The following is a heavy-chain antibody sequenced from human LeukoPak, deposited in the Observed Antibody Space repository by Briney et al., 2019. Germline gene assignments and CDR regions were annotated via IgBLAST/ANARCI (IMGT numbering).Heavy chain of an antibody. V-gene: IGHV3-7*01. CDR3: ARDVQVRGVNWFDP. D-gene: IGHD3-10*01. J-gene: IGHJ5*02. CDR2: IKQDGSEK. Sequence: PGGSLRLSCAASGFTFSSYWMSWVRQAPGKGLEWVANIKQDGSEKYYVDSVKGRFTISRDNAKNSLYLQMNSLRAEDTAVYYCARDVQVRGVNWFDPWGRGTLVTVSS. CDR1: GFTFSSYW.